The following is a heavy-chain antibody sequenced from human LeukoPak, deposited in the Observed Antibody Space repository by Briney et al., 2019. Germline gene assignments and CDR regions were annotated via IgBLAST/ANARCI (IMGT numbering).Heavy chain of an antibody. V-gene: IGHV4-39*07. CDR2: VYYSGTT. CDR3: AKSNGSGLIDI. CDR1: GGSISLSYYY. Sequence: SETLSLTCSVSGGSISLSYYYWGWIRQPPGKALEWIGSVYYSGTTSYNPSLKSRVTISVDMSKNQFSLKLSSVTAADTAVYYCAKSNGSGLIDIWGQGTMVTVSS. D-gene: IGHD3-10*01. J-gene: IGHJ3*01.